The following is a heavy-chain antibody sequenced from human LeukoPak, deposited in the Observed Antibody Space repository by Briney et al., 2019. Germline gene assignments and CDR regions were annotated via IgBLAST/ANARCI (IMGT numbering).Heavy chain of an antibody. D-gene: IGHD2-15*01. J-gene: IGHJ4*02. CDR1: GFTFDDYA. Sequence: PGGSLRLSCAASGFTFDDYAMHWVRQAPGKGLEWVSGISWNSGSIGYADSVKGRFTISRDNAKNSLYLQMNSLRAEDTALYYCAKEFCSGGSCYGFYWGQGTLATVSS. CDR2: ISWNSGSI. CDR3: AKEFCSGGSCYGFY. V-gene: IGHV3-9*01.